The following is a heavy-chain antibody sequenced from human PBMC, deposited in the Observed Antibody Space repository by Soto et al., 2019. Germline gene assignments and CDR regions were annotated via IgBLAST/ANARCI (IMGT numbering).Heavy chain of an antibody. J-gene: IGHJ4*02. Sequence: SETLSLTCTVSGGSISSGDYYWSWIRQPPGKGLEWIGYIYYRGSTYYNPSLKSRVSISVDTSKNQFSLKLSSVTAADTAVYYCARAGIQLWQRFFDYWGQGTLVTV. V-gene: IGHV4-30-4*01. CDR1: GGSISSGDYY. CDR2: IYYRGST. CDR3: ARAGIQLWQRFFDY. D-gene: IGHD5-18*01.